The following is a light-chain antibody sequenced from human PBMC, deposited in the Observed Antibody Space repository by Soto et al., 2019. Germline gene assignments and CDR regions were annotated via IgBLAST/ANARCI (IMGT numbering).Light chain of an antibody. CDR1: QSVSSY. CDR2: DAS. CDR3: QQRSNWPG. Sequence: EIVLTQSPATLSLSAGERATLSCRASQSVSSYLAWYQQKPGQAPRLLIYDASNRATGIPARFSGSGSGTDFTLTLSSLEPEDFAVYYCQQRSNWPGFGQGTRLEIK. V-gene: IGKV3-11*01. J-gene: IGKJ5*01.